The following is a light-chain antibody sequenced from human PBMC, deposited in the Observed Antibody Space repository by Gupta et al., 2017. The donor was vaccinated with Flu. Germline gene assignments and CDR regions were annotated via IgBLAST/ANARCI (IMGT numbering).Light chain of an antibody. CDR3: QSYDSSLSGWV. V-gene: IGLV1-40*01. Sequence: QSVLTQPPSVSGAPGQRVTISCSGSSSNIGAPYDVNWYQHRPGTAPKLLIYVNSNRPSGVPDRFSGSKSGTSASLAITGLQAEDEADYYCQSYDSSLSGWVFGGGTKLTVL. CDR2: VNS. CDR1: SSNIGAPYD. J-gene: IGLJ3*02.